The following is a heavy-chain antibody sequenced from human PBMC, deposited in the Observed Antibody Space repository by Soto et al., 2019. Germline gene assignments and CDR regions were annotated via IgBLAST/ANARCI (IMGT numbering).Heavy chain of an antibody. J-gene: IGHJ5*01. CDR2: ISRTGDSA. V-gene: IGHV3-23*01. CDR1: GFSFSDYA. D-gene: IGHD3-22*01. Sequence: EVHLLEAGGALVQPGGSLTLSCAASGFSFSDYAMSWVRQAPGKGLEWVSSISRTGDSAYYADSVKGRFAISRDRYKNRLYLQMNSLRVEDTAVYYCAKGPDSSGYYHNWFDSWGQGTLITVSS. CDR3: AKGPDSSGYYHNWFDS.